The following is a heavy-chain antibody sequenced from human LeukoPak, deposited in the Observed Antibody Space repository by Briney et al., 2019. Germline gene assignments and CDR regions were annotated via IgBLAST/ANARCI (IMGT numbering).Heavy chain of an antibody. CDR2: SYYSGST. CDR1: GGSISSYC. V-gene: IGHV4-59*01. D-gene: IGHD6-6*01. CDR3: ARGDSSSPCYIDY. Sequence: SETLSLTCCVPGGSISSYCWTWIRQPPGKGLEWIGYSYYSGSTNYNLSLKSRVTISLDTSKNQFSLKLGSVTAADTAVYYCARGDSSSPCYIDYWGQGILVTVSS. J-gene: IGHJ4*02.